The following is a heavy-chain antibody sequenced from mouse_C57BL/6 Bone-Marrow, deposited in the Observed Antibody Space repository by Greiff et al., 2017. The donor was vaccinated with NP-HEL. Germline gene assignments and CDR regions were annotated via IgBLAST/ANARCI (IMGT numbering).Heavy chain of an antibody. CDR2: IDPENGDT. J-gene: IGHJ2*01. Sequence: VQLQQSGAELVRPGASVKLSCTASGFNIKDDYMHWVKQRPEQGLEWIGWIDPENGDTEYASKFQGKATITADTSSNTAYLQLSSLTSEDTAVYYCTPLYYYGSSYYFDYWGQGTTLTVSS. V-gene: IGHV14-4*01. D-gene: IGHD1-1*01. CDR3: TPLYYYGSSYYFDY. CDR1: GFNIKDDY.